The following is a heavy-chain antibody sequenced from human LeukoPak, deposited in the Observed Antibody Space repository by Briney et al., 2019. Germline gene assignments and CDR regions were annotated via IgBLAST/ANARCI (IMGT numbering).Heavy chain of an antibody. D-gene: IGHD3-10*01. CDR2: ISSSSSTI. J-gene: IGHJ4*02. Sequence: GGSLRLSCAASGFTFSSYSMNWVRQAPGKGLEWVSYISSSSSTIYYADSVKGRFTISRDNAKNSLYLQMNSLRAEDTAVYYCATRGLMGLDYWGQGTLVTVSS. V-gene: IGHV3-48*01. CDR1: GFTFSSYS. CDR3: ATRGLMGLDY.